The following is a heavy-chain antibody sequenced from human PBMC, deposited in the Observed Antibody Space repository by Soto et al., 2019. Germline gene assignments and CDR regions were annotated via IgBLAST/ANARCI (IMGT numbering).Heavy chain of an antibody. D-gene: IGHD2-2*01. Sequence: TLCLTYSLTVRNINGHAWSWIRQPPGKGPEWIGYVYYMGSSNYNHSRNCRVTMSVDMSQNPLSLTLNSVTAAHTSGDYCARDYCLSRSCYCFDYWGQGALVTV. CDR3: ARDYCLSRSCYCFDY. CDR2: VYYMGSS. V-gene: IGHV4-59*11. J-gene: IGHJ4*02. CDR1: VRNINGHA.